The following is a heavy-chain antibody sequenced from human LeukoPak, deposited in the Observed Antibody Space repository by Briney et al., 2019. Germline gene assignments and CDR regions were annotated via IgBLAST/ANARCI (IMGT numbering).Heavy chain of an antibody. J-gene: IGHJ4*02. V-gene: IGHV4-61*02. CDR1: GGSISSGSYY. CDR3: ARESADYSSSWFGSY. CDR2: IYTSGST. Sequence: PSETLSLTCTVSGGSISSGSYYWSWIRQPAGKGLEWIGRIYTSGSTNYNPSLKSRVTVSGDTSKNPFSLKLSSVTAADTAVYYCARESADYSSSWFGSYWGQGTLVTVSS. D-gene: IGHD6-13*01.